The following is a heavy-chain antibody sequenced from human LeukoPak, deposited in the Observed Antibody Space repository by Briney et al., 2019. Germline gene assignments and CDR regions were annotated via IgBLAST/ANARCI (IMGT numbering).Heavy chain of an antibody. V-gene: IGHV1-2*02. CDR1: GYTFTGYY. J-gene: IGHJ4*02. CDR3: AREDGYNGFFDY. Sequence: ASVKVSCKASGYTFTGYYMHWVRQAPGQGLEWMGWINPNSGGTNYAQKFQGRVIMTRDTSISTAYMELSRLRSDDTAVYYCAREDGYNGFFDYWGQGTLVTVSS. CDR2: INPNSGGT. D-gene: IGHD5-24*01.